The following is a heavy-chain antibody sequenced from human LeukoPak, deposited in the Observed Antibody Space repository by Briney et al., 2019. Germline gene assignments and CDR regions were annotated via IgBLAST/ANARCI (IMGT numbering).Heavy chain of an antibody. J-gene: IGHJ4*02. V-gene: IGHV1-2*02. CDR2: INPNSGVT. Sequence: GASVKVSCKASRYRFTGCYMHWVRQAPGQGLEWMGWINPNSGVTNYAQNFQGRVSMTRDTSISTAYMELSRLRSDDTAVYYCARQQEVSGYFDYWGQGTLVTVSS. CDR3: ARQQEVSGYFDY. D-gene: IGHD3-16*02. CDR1: RYRFTGCY.